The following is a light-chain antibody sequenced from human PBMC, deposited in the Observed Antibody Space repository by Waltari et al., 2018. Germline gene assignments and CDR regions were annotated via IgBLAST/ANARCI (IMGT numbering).Light chain of an antibody. CDR2: KAS. CDR3: QQYNSYRT. J-gene: IGKJ1*01. CDR1: QSISSW. V-gene: IGKV1-5*03. Sequence: DIQMTQSPSTLSASVGDRVTITCRASQSISSWLAWYQQKPGKAPKLLIYKASSLESGVPSRFSGSGSGTEFTITISSLQPDDFATYYCQQYNSYRTFGQGTKVEIK.